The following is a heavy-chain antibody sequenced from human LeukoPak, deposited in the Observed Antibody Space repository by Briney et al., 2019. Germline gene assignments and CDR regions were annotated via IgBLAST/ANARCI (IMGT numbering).Heavy chain of an antibody. Sequence: GGSLRLSCAASGFTVSSHYMSWVRQAPGKGLEWVSVIYSGAGTSYADSVQGRFTISRDNSKNALYLQMNSLRVEDTAVYYCARDRGFSSSWRLFVYWGQGTLVTVSS. CDR1: GFTVSSHY. CDR2: IYSGAGT. D-gene: IGHD6-13*01. J-gene: IGHJ4*02. V-gene: IGHV3-66*02. CDR3: ARDRGFSSSWRLFVY.